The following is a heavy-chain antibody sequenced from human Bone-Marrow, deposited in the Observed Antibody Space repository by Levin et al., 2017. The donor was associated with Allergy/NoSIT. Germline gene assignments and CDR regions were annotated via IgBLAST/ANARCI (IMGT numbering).Heavy chain of an antibody. D-gene: IGHD1-26*01. CDR1: GFTFSSYG. Sequence: GESLKISCAASGFTFSSYGMHWVRQAPGKGLEWVAVISYDGSNKYYADSVKGRFTISRDNSKNTLYLQMNSLRAEDTAVYYCAKDYKELLDEITFDYWGQGTLVTVSS. CDR2: ISYDGSNK. J-gene: IGHJ4*02. CDR3: AKDYKELLDEITFDY. V-gene: IGHV3-30*18.